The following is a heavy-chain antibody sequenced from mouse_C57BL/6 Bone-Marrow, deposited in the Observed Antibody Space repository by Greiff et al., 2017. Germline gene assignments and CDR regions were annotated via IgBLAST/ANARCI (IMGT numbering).Heavy chain of an antibody. CDR2: LSYDGSN. CDR3: ARGGSSPFAY. Sequence: EVQLQQSGPGLVKPSQSLSLTCSVTGYSITSGYYWNWIRQFPGNKLEWMGYLSYDGSNNYNPSLKNRISITRDTSKNQFFLELNSVTTEDTAQYYCARGGSSPFAYWGQGTLVTVSA. J-gene: IGHJ3*01. V-gene: IGHV3-6*01. D-gene: IGHD1-1*01. CDR1: GYSITSGYY.